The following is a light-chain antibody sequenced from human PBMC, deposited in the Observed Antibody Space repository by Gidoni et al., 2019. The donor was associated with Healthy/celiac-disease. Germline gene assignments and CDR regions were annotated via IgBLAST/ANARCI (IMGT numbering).Light chain of an antibody. V-gene: IGLV3-21*02. CDR2: DDS. CDR3: QVWDSSSDHWV. Sequence: SHVLTQPPSVAVAPGQTARITCGGNNIGRKSVHWYQQKPGQAPVLVVDDDSDRPSGITERFSGSNSGNTATLTISRVEAGDEADYYCQVWDSSSDHWVFGGGTKLTVL. CDR1: NIGRKS. J-gene: IGLJ3*02.